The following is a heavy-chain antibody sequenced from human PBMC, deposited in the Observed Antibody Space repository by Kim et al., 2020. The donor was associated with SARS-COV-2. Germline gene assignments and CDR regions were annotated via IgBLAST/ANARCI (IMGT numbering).Heavy chain of an antibody. D-gene: IGHD7-27*01. CDR3: ARVGHLGSDYWGAQLYYFDY. CDR2: IKSDGSST. Sequence: GGSLRLACAASGCTFSRSWMHWVRQAPGKGLVWVSRIKSDGSSTSYADSVKGRFTISRDNAKNTLYLQMNRRRAEDKAVYYCARVGHLGSDYWGAQLYYFDYWGQGTLVTVSS. V-gene: IGHV3-74*01. J-gene: IGHJ4*02. CDR1: GCTFSRSW.